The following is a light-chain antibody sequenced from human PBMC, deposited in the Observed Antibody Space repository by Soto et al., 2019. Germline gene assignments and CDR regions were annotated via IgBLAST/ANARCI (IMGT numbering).Light chain of an antibody. CDR2: GAS. Sequence: EMVMTQAPATLSVSPGERATLSCGASQTVSSNLAWYHQKPGQAPRLLIYGASTMPTGIPARFSGSGSGTEFTLTISSLQSEDFAVYYCQQYNNWRQTFGQGTKVDIK. V-gene: IGKV3-15*01. J-gene: IGKJ1*01. CDR1: QTVSSN. CDR3: QQYNNWRQT.